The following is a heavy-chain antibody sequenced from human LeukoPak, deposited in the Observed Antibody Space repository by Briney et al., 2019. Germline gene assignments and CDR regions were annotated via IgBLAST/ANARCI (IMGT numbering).Heavy chain of an antibody. CDR3: ARSSGWYWGEPNWFDP. J-gene: IGHJ5*02. Sequence: ASVTVSCKASGGTFSSYAISWVRQAPGQGLEWMGGIIPIFGTANYAQKFQGRVTITADKSTSTAYMELSSLRSEDTAVYYCARSSGWYWGEPNWFDPWGQGTLVTVSS. V-gene: IGHV1-69*06. D-gene: IGHD6-19*01. CDR1: GGTFSSYA. CDR2: IIPIFGTA.